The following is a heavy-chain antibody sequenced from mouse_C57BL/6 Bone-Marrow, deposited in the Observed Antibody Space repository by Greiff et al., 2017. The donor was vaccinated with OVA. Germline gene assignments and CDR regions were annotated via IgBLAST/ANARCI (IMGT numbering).Heavy chain of an antibody. CDR1: GFPITSGYY. CDR2: ITHSGET. V-gene: IGHV12-3*01. J-gene: IGHJ3*01. D-gene: IGHD4-1*01. Sequence: VQLVESGPGLVKPSQSLFLTCSITGFPITSGYYWIWIRQSPGKPLEWMGYITHSGETFYNPSLQSPISITRETSKNQFFLQLNSVTTEDTAMYYCAGDKGLTGIAYWGQGTLVTVSA. CDR3: AGDKGLTGIAY.